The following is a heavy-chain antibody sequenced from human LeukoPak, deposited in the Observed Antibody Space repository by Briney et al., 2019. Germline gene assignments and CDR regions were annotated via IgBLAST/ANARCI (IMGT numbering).Heavy chain of an antibody. Sequence: GASVKVSCKASGYTFTSYGISWVRQAPGQGLEWMGWISAYNGNTNYAQKLQGRVTMTTDTSTSTAYMELRSLRSDDTAVYYCASPPPTIAAGKSDYYYMDVWGKGTTVTVS. CDR3: ASPPPTIAAGKSDYYYMDV. CDR2: ISAYNGNT. D-gene: IGHD6-25*01. V-gene: IGHV1-18*01. J-gene: IGHJ6*03. CDR1: GYTFTSYG.